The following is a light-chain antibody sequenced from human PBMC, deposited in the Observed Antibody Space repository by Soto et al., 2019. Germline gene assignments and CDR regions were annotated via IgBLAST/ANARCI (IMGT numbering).Light chain of an antibody. CDR2: GAS. CDR1: HILNSGY. CDR3: QQYGSSAT. V-gene: IGKV3-20*01. Sequence: EIVLTQSPGTLSLSPGERATLSCRASHILNSGYLAWYQQRPGQALRLLIYGASTRATGVPDRFSGSESGTDFTLTISRLEPEDFAVYYCQQYGSSATFGPGTKVD. J-gene: IGKJ3*01.